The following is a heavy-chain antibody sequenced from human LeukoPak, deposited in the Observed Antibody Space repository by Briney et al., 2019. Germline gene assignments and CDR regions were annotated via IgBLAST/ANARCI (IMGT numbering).Heavy chain of an antibody. V-gene: IGHV4-38-2*02. D-gene: IGHD2-15*01. CDR3: ARSVEGYCRGGSCYSYSYYMDV. CDR2: IYHSGST. J-gene: IGHJ6*03. Sequence: SETLSLTCTVSGYSISSDYYWGWIRQPPGKGLEWIGSIYHSGSTYYNPSLKSRLTISVDTSKNQLSLKLSSVTAADTAVYYCARSVEGYCRGGSCYSYSYYMDVWGKGTTVTVSS. CDR1: GYSISSDYY.